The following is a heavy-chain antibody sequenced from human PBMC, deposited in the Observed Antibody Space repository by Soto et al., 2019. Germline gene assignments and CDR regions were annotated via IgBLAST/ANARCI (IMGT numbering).Heavy chain of an antibody. J-gene: IGHJ4*02. V-gene: IGHV3-64*01. CDR1: GFTFSSYA. CDR3: ARGPGYYLYY. Sequence: EVQLVESGGGLVQPGGSLRLSCAASGFTFSSYAMHWVRQAPGKGLEYVSAISSNGGSTYYANSVKGRFTISRDNSKNTVYLQMGSLRAEDMAVYYCARGPGYYLYYWGPGTLVSVSS. CDR2: ISSNGGST.